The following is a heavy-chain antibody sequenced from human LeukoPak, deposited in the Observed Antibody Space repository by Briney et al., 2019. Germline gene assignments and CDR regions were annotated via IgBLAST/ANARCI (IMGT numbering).Heavy chain of an antibody. V-gene: IGHV3-43*01. CDR1: GFTFHHYS. CDR3: AREGTPLSALVRSTY. D-gene: IGHD6-13*01. Sequence: GGSLRLSCAASGFTFHHYSMHWVRQIPGKGLEWVALLTWNGQITSYGDSVKGRLNISRDNAKNSLYLQMNSLRAEDTAVYYCAREGTPLSALVRSTYWGQGTLVTVSS. J-gene: IGHJ4*02. CDR2: LTWNGQIT.